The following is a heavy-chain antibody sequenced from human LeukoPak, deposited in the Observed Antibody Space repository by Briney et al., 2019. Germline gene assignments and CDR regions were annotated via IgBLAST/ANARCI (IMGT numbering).Heavy chain of an antibody. CDR3: ARDGGGDSSGYYLNWFDP. D-gene: IGHD3-22*01. CDR1: GYTFTSYD. Sequence: ASVKVSCKASGYTFTSYDINWVRQATGQGLEWMGWINPNSGGTNYAQKFQGRVTMTRDTSISTAYMELSRLRSDDTAVYYCARDGGGDSSGYYLNWFDPWGQGTLVTVSS. J-gene: IGHJ5*02. CDR2: INPNSGGT. V-gene: IGHV1-2*02.